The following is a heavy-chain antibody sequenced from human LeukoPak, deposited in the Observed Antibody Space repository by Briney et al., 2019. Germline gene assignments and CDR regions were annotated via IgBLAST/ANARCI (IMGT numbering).Heavy chain of an antibody. V-gene: IGHV3-23*01. CDR1: GFTFSSYA. CDR3: AKDEGRFYYHGMDV. D-gene: IGHD3-10*01. J-gene: IGHJ6*02. CDR2: ISGSGGST. Sequence: GGSLRLSCAASGFTFSSYAMSWVRQAPGKGLEWVSAISGSGGSTYYADSVKGRFTISRDNSKNTLYLQMNSLRAEDTAVYYCAKDEGRFYYHGMDVWGHGTTVTVSS.